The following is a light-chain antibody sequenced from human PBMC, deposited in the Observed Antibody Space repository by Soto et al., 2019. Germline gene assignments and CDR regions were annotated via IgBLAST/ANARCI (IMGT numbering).Light chain of an antibody. CDR1: QSVITS. CDR3: QQYETFSGT. V-gene: IGKV3-15*01. Sequence: DIEMTQSPSTLSASAGDRATITCRASQSVITSLAWYQQKPGQAPRLLIYGASSRAAIIPARFSGSGSGTEFTLTIASLQPDDFATYYCQQYETFSGTFGPGTKVDIK. CDR2: GAS. J-gene: IGKJ1*01.